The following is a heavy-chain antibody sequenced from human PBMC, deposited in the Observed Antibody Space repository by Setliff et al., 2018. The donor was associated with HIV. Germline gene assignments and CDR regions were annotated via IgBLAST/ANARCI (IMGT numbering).Heavy chain of an antibody. D-gene: IGHD3-10*01. V-gene: IGHV4-39*07. J-gene: IGHJ5*02. CDR1: GGSISIYSYY. CDR2: ISYRGST. Sequence: SETLSLTCTVSGGSISIYSYYWGWIRQPPGKGLEWIGSISYRGSTHYNPSLKSRVTISVDTSKNQFSLRLSSVTAADTAVYYCARERALDGSGSLGWSDPWGQGTLVTVS. CDR3: ARERALDGSGSLGWSDP.